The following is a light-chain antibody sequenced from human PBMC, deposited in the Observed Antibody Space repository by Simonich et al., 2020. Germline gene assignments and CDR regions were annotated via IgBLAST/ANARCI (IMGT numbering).Light chain of an antibody. CDR1: SGSIASNY. CDR3: QSYDSSSWV. J-gene: IGLJ3*02. CDR2: EDN. V-gene: IGLV6-57*03. Sequence: NFMLTQPHSVSESPGKTVNISCTRSSGSIASNYVQWYQQRPGSAPTTVISEDNQSPAGVPDRFSGSIDSSSNSASLTISGLKTEDEADYYCQSYDSSSWVFGGGTKLTVL.